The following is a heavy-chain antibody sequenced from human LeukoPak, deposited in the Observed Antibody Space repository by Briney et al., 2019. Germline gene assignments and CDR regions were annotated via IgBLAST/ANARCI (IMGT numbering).Heavy chain of an antibody. V-gene: IGHV1-18*01. CDR3: ARDLGGVEMATVPFDY. CDR2: ISAYNGNT. CDR1: GYTVTSYG. Sequence: ASVKASCKASGYTVTSYGIRWVGQAPGQGLEWMGWISAYNGNTNYAQKLQGRVTMTTDTSTSTAYTELRSLRSDDTAVYYCARDLGGVEMATVPFDYWGQGTLVTVSS. D-gene: IGHD5-24*01. J-gene: IGHJ4*02.